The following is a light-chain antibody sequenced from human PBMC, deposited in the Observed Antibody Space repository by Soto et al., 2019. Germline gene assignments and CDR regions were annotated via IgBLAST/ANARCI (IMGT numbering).Light chain of an antibody. J-gene: IGLJ2*01. CDR1: SSDVGAYDY. CDR2: NVS. Sequence: QSALTQPASVSGSPGQSITISCIGSSSDVGAYDYVSWYQQHPGKAPKLIIYNVSNRPSGVSNRFSGSKSGNTASLTFSGLQAEDEADYYCSSYSSSSTYVVFGGGTKLT. V-gene: IGLV2-14*01. CDR3: SSYSSSSTYVV.